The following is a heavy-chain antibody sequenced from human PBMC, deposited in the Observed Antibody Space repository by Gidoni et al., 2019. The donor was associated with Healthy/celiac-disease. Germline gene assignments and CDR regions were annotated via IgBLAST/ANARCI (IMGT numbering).Heavy chain of an antibody. CDR1: GGTFSRYA. D-gene: IGHD6-19*01. CDR3: ARELGKQWLVRRVYYGMDV. V-gene: IGHV1-69*01. J-gene: IGHJ6*02. Sequence: QVQLVQSGAEVKKPGSSVTVSCKASGGTFSRYAISWLRQAPGQGLEWMGGIIPIFGTANYAQKFQGRVTITADESTSTAYMELSSLRSEDTAVYYCARELGKQWLVRRVYYGMDVWGQGTTVTVSS. CDR2: IIPIFGTA.